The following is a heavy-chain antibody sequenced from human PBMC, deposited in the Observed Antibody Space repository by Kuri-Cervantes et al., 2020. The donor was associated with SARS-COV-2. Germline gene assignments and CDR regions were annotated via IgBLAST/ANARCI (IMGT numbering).Heavy chain of an antibody. CDR2: ISHSGST. J-gene: IGHJ4*02. CDR3: ARGTGYDFWGGLDYYFDY. Sequence: LSCVVSGGSVTSAGYSWNWIRQSPGKALEWLGFISHSGSTEYTPFLKSRLAISVDKAKNQVSLKVTSVSAADTAVYYCARGTGYDFWGGLDYYFDYWGQGITVTVSS. CDR1: GGSVTSAGYS. V-gene: IGHV4-30-2*06. D-gene: IGHD3-3*01.